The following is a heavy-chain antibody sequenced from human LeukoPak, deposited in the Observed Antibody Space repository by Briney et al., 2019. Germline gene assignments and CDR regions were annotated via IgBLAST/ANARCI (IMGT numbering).Heavy chain of an antibody. V-gene: IGHV4-34*01. D-gene: IGHD5-24*01. J-gene: IGHJ2*01. Sequence: SETLSLTCAVYGGSFSGYYWSWIRQPPGKGLEWIGEINHSGSTNYNPSLKSRVTISVDTSKNQFSLKLSSVTAADTAVCYCAQLRGYFDLWGRGTLVTVSS. CDR3: AQLRGYFDL. CDR2: INHSGST. CDR1: GGSFSGYY.